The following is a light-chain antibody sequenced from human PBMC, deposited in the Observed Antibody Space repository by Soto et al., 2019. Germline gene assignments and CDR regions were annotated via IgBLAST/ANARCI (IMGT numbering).Light chain of an antibody. CDR3: RSYAGNKNWV. Sequence: QSVLTQPPSASGSRGQSVAISCTGTSSDVGAFDYVSWYQHHPRKVPKLLIYDVTKRRSGVPDRFSGSKSGNTASLTVSCLQSEYEADNNCRSYAGNKNWVFGGGTKLTLL. J-gene: IGLJ3*02. CDR2: DVT. V-gene: IGLV2-8*01. CDR1: SSDVGAFDY.